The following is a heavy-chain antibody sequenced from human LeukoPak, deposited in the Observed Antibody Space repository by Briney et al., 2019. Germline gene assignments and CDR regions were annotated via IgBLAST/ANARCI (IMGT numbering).Heavy chain of an antibody. CDR2: IYSGGST. Sequence: QPGRSLRLSCAASGFTVSSNYMSWVRQAPGKGLEWVSVIYSGGSTYYADSVKGRFTISRDNSKNTLYLQMNSLRAEDTAVYYCARDRSPYYYDSSGYEPTNWGQGTLVTVSS. V-gene: IGHV3-66*01. D-gene: IGHD3-22*01. CDR1: GFTVSSNY. CDR3: ARDRSPYYYDSSGYEPTN. J-gene: IGHJ4*02.